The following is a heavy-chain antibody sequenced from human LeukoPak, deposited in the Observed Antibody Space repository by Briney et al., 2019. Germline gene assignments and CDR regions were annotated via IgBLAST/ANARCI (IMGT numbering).Heavy chain of an antibody. CDR3: ARGRGGAHY. CDR2: INHSGST. D-gene: IGHD1-26*01. V-gene: IGHV4-34*01. J-gene: IGHJ4*02. CDR1: GGSFSGYY. Sequence: SETLSLTCTVYGGSFSGYYWSWIRQPPGKGLEWIGEINHSGSTNYNPSFNSRVTISVDTSKNQFSLKLSSVTAADTAVYYCARGRGGAHYWGQGTLVTVSS.